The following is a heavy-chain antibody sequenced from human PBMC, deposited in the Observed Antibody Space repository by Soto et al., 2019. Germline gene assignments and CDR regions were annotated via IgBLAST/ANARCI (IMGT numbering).Heavy chain of an antibody. D-gene: IGHD3-3*01. V-gene: IGHV4-34*01. CDR2: INYSGST. CDR1: GGYFSGYY. CDR3: ARALVFSWSGIYYFDY. J-gene: IGHJ4*02. Sequence: PSVTLSHPCAVFGGYFSGYYWSWIRQPPGKGLEWIGAINYSGSTNYNPSLKSRVTISIDTSKNQFSLRLSSVTAADTAVYYCARALVFSWSGIYYFDYWGQGALVTVSS.